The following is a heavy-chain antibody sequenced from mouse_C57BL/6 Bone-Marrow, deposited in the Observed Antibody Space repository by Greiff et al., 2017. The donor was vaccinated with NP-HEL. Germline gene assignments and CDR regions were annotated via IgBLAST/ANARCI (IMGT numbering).Heavy chain of an antibody. CDR2: ISSGGSSP. CDR1: GFTFTSYC. J-gene: IGHJ4*01. Sequence: EVQRVESGGDLVKPGGSLKLSCAASGFTFTSYCLSWVRQTPDQSLEWVATISSGGSSPYYPDSVKGRFTISRDNAKNPLYLQMSSLKSEDTAMYYCARHDYGYYAMDYWGQGTSVTVSS. CDR3: ARHDYGYYAMDY. D-gene: IGHD2-4*01. V-gene: IGHV5-6*01.